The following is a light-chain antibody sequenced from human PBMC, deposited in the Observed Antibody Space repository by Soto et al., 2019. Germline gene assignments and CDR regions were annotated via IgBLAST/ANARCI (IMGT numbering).Light chain of an antibody. CDR2: AAS. V-gene: IGKV3-20*01. J-gene: IGKJ4*01. Sequence: ENVLTQSPGTLSLSPGERATLSCRASQSVSSSYLAWYQQKPGQAPRLLIYAASRRATDIPDRFSGSGSGTDFTLTISRLEPEDFAVFYCQVYGSSPRIIFGGGTKVEMK. CDR1: QSVSSSY. CDR3: QVYGSSPRII.